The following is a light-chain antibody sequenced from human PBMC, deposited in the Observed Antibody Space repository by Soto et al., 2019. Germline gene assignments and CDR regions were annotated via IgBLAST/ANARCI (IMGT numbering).Light chain of an antibody. Sequence: EIVSTQSPGTLSLSPGERATISCRASQSVSSNYLGWYQQKPGQAPRLLIYAASTRATGIPARFSGSGSGTEFTLTISSLQSEDFAVYYCQQYHHWPPINCGQGTRRAIK. CDR1: QSVSSN. CDR3: QQYHHWPPIN. V-gene: IGKV3-15*01. CDR2: AAS. J-gene: IGKJ5*01.